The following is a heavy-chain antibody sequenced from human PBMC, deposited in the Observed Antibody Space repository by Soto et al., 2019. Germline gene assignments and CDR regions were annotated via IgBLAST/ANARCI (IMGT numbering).Heavy chain of an antibody. CDR3: ARVLYYGSGSYCPYGMDV. Sequence: VQLLESGGGLIQPGSSVKVSCKTSGVSFNNNGIGWVRQAPGHGLEWMGGVSPPFRTSNYARKFQGRISITADASTGTVNMELSSLTPEDTAQYYCARVLYYGSGSYCPYGMDVWGQGTTVTVSS. CDR2: VSPPFRTS. V-gene: IGHV1-69*01. CDR1: GVSFNNNG. D-gene: IGHD3-10*01. J-gene: IGHJ6*02.